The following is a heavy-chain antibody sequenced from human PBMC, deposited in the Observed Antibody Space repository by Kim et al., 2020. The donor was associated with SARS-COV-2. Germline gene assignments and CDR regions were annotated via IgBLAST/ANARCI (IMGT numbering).Heavy chain of an antibody. J-gene: IGHJ5*02. CDR1: GYTFTSYY. V-gene: IGHV1-46*01. Sequence: ASVKVSCKASGYTFTSYYIHWVRQAPGQGLEWMGLINPSGGGTTYAKKFQGRVTMTCDTSTSTVYMELSSLRSEDTAMYYCARGAVAGSWFDPWGQGTLVTVSS. D-gene: IGHD6-19*01. CDR3: ARGAVAGSWFDP. CDR2: INPSGGGT.